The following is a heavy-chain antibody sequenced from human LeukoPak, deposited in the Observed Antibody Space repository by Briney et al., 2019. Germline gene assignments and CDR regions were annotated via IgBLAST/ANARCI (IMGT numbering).Heavy chain of an antibody. CDR2: IRSKAYGGTT. J-gene: IGHJ3*02. Sequence: KTGGSLRLSCTASGFTFGDYAMSWFRQAPGKGLEWVGFIRSKAYGGTTEYAASVKGRFTISRDDSKSIAYLQMNSLKTEDTAVYYCTRVLDRLNYDYKSAFDIWGQGTMVTVSS. CDR3: TRVLDRLNYDYKSAFDI. V-gene: IGHV3-49*05. CDR1: GFTFGDYA. D-gene: IGHD3-16*01.